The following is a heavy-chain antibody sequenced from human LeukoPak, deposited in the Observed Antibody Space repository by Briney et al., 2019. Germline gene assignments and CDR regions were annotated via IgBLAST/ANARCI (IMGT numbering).Heavy chain of an antibody. D-gene: IGHD2-2*02. CDR2: ISSSCSTI. V-gene: IGHV3-48*01. CDR3: ASSSTSCYNFDY. Sequence: GGSLRLSCAASGFTYSSYSMNWVRQAPGKGLEWVSYISSSCSTIYYADSVKGRFTISRDNAKNSLYLQMNSLRAEDTAVYYCASSSTSCYNFDYWGQGTLVTVSS. J-gene: IGHJ4*02. CDR1: GFTYSSYS.